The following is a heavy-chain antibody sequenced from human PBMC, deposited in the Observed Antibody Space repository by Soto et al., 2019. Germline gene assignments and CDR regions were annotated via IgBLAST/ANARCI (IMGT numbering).Heavy chain of an antibody. Sequence: LSLTCTVSGGSVSSGSYYWSWIRQPPRKGLEWIGYIFYSGSTNYNPSLKSRVTISVDTSKNQFSLKLSSVTAADTAVYYCAREAPPYYYDSSGYSGLRWFDPWGQGTLVTVSS. D-gene: IGHD3-22*01. CDR2: IFYSGST. CDR3: AREAPPYYYDSSGYSGLRWFDP. V-gene: IGHV4-61*01. J-gene: IGHJ5*02. CDR1: GGSVSSGSYY.